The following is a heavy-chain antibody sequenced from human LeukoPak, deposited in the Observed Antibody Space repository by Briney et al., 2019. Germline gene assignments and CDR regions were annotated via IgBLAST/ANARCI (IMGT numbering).Heavy chain of an antibody. CDR3: AKDRDYGGNSESDY. Sequence: GGSLRLSFAASGFTFSSYSMNWVRQAPGKGLEWVSSISSSSSYIYYADSVKGRFTISRDNSKNTLYLQMNSLRAEDTAVYYCAKDRDYGGNSESDYWGQGTLVTVSS. CDR2: ISSSSSYI. D-gene: IGHD4-23*01. V-gene: IGHV3-21*04. CDR1: GFTFSSYS. J-gene: IGHJ4*02.